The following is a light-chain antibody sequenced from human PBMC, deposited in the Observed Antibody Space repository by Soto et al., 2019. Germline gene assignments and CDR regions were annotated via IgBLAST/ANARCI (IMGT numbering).Light chain of an antibody. V-gene: IGKV1-5*01. Sequence: GDRVTITCRASQSISSWLAWYQQKPGKAPNLLIYDASSLQSGVPSRFSGSGSETEFTLTISSLQPDDFATYYCQQSYSLPCTFGQGTKVDIK. CDR1: QSISSW. CDR2: DAS. J-gene: IGKJ1*01. CDR3: QQSYSLPCT.